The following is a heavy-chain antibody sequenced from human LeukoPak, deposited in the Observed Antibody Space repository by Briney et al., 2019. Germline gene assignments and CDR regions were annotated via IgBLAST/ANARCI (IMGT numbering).Heavy chain of an antibody. CDR1: GFSFSSFP. CDR3: ARAQTYYGSGRYLY. Sequence: GGSLRLSCAASGFSFSSFPMNWVRQAPGKGPEWVSYISGSGTTTFYPDSVKGRFTISRDNAKNSLYLQMNSLRDEDTAVYYCARAQTYYGSGRYLYWGQGTLVTVSS. CDR2: ISGSGTTT. V-gene: IGHV3-48*03. J-gene: IGHJ4*02. D-gene: IGHD3-10*01.